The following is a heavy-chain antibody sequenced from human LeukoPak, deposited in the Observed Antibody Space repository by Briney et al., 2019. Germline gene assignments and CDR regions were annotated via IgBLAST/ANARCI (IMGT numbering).Heavy chain of an antibody. CDR2: ISGSGGST. CDR3: AKDRRGYYDTSGYYSAFDI. D-gene: IGHD3-22*01. V-gene: IGHV3-23*01. Sequence: GGSLRLSCAASGFTFSNAWMSWVRQAPGKGLEWVSDISGSGGSTYYADSVKGRFTVSRDNSKNTLYLQMNSLRAEDTAVYYCAKDRRGYYDTSGYYSAFDIWGQGTMVTVSS. CDR1: GFTFSNAW. J-gene: IGHJ3*02.